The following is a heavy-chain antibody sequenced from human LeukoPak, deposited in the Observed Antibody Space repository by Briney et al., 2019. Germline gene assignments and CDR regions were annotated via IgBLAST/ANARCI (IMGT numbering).Heavy chain of an antibody. Sequence: ASVKVSCKASGYTFTSYYMHWVRQAPGQGLEWMGIINPSGGSTSYAQKFQGRVTVTRDMSTSTVYMELSSLRSEDTAVYYCARRQDYYDSSGYYYSFDYWGQGTLVTVSS. D-gene: IGHD3-22*01. CDR3: ARRQDYYDSSGYYYSFDY. J-gene: IGHJ4*02. CDR1: GYTFTSYY. V-gene: IGHV1-46*01. CDR2: INPSGGST.